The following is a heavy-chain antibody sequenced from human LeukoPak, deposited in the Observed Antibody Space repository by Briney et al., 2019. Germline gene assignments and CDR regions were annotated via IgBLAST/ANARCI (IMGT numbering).Heavy chain of an antibody. Sequence: VASVKVSCKASGYTFTSYGISWVRQAPGQGLEWMGWISAYNGNTNYAQKLQGRVTMTTDTSTSTAYMELRGLRSDDTAVYYCARDLPAAVARWFDYWGQGTLVTVSS. CDR1: GYTFTSYG. CDR3: ARDLPAAVARWFDY. CDR2: ISAYNGNT. D-gene: IGHD4-23*01. V-gene: IGHV1-18*01. J-gene: IGHJ4*02.